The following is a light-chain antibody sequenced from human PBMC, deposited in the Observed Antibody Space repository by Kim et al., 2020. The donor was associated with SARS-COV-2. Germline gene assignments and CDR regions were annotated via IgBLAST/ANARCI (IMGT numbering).Light chain of an antibody. V-gene: IGKV3-15*01. CDR1: QSVSIN. CDR2: NAF. CDR3: QQYDDWPRT. J-gene: IGKJ1*01. Sequence: EIVMTQSPGTLSVSPGERATLSCRASQSVSINLAWYQQKPGQAPRLLISNAFSRAPGVPVRFSGSGSGTDFTLTISSLQSEDFAIYYCQQYDDWPRTFGQGTKVDIK.